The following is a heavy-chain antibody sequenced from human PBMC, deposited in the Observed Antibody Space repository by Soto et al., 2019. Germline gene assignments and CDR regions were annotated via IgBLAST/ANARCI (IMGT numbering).Heavy chain of an antibody. CDR1: GYSITNGYY. CDR3: ARVKLAGRGSFRY. CDR2: IYHSGNT. Sequence: SETLSLTCAVSGYSITNGYYWGWVRQPPWKGLELIGSIYHSGNTYYNPSLKSRVTISLDTSKNQFSLKLTSVTAADTAMYYCARVKLAGRGSFRYGGQGTLVTVSS. D-gene: IGHD3-3*02. J-gene: IGHJ4*02. V-gene: IGHV4-38-2*01.